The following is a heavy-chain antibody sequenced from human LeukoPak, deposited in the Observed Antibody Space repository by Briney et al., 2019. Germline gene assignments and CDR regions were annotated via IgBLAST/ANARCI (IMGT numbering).Heavy chain of an antibody. CDR1: GGSFGGYY. J-gene: IGHJ4*02. CDR2: INHSGTT. Sequence: PSETLSLTCAVYGGSFGGYYWSWIRQPPGKGLEWIGEINHSGTTNYNPSLKSRVTISVDMSNNQFSLKLSSVTAADTAVYYCASSREYSSNWYHYFDHWGQGTLVTVSS. V-gene: IGHV4-34*01. CDR3: ASSREYSSNWYHYFDH. D-gene: IGHD6-13*01.